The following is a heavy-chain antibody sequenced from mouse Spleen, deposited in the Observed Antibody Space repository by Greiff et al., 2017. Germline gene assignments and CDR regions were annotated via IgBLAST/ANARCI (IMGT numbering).Heavy chain of an antibody. V-gene: IGHV5-6-2*01. D-gene: IGHD2-5*01. CDR3: ARPGLLYSNYDLYAMDY. Sequence: EVQVVESGGGLVKPGGSLKLSCAASGFTFSSYAMSWVRQTPEKRLEWVAAINSNGGSTYYPDTVKDRFTISRDNAKNTLYLQMSSLRSEDTALYYCARPGLLYSNYDLYAMDYWGQGTSVTVSS. CDR1: GFTFSSYA. J-gene: IGHJ4*01. CDR2: INSNGGST.